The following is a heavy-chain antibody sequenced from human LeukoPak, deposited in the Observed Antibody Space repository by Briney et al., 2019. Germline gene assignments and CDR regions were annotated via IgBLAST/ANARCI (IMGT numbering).Heavy chain of an antibody. J-gene: IGHJ3*02. CDR3: ARHPFYDILTGYYISGAFDI. Sequence: PSETLSLTCTVSGGSISSYYWSWIRQPPGKGLEWTGYIYTSGSTNYNPSLKSRVTISVDTSKNQFSLKLSSVTAADTAVYYCARHPFYDILTGYYISGAFDIWGQGTMVTVSS. CDR2: IYTSGST. CDR1: GGSISSYY. D-gene: IGHD3-9*01. V-gene: IGHV4-4*09.